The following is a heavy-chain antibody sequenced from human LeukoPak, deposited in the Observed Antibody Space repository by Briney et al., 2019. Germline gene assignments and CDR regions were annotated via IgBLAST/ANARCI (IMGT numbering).Heavy chain of an antibody. D-gene: IGHD2-15*01. CDR1: GFTFSSYG. Sequence: GGTLRLSCAASGFTFSSYGMSWVRQAPGKGLEWVSAISGSGGSIYYADSVKGRFTISRDNSKNTLYLQMNSLRAEDTAVYYCAKFALRYCSGGSCHPFDYWGQGTLVTVSS. V-gene: IGHV3-23*01. CDR3: AKFALRYCSGGSCHPFDY. CDR2: ISGSGGSI. J-gene: IGHJ4*02.